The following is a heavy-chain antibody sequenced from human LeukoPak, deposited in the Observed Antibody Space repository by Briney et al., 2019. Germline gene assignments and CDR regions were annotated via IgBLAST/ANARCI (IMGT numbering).Heavy chain of an antibody. Sequence: SVTVSCTASGGTFSSYAISWVRQAPGQGLEWMGGIIPIFGTANYAQKFQGRVTITADESTSTAYMELSSLRSEDTAVYYCARGQPTGPFKYYYDSSGYSHRFDYWGQGTLVTVSS. CDR1: GGTFSSYA. J-gene: IGHJ4*02. CDR3: ARGQPTGPFKYYYDSSGYSHRFDY. V-gene: IGHV1-69*13. D-gene: IGHD3-22*01. CDR2: IIPIFGTA.